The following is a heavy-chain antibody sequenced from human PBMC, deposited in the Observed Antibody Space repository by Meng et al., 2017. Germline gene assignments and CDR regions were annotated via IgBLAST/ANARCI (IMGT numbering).Heavy chain of an antibody. J-gene: IGHJ4*02. Sequence: QRQLVQSGAEVKKPGASVKVACKPSGYNFPDYYIHWVRQAPGQGLEWMGRIDPKNGDTHYAQKFQGRVTMTGDTSISTAYMDLSGLRSDDTAVYYCARDEDISAAGKLFGDYWGQGTLVTVSS. CDR2: IDPKNGDT. D-gene: IGHD6-13*01. CDR3: ARDEDISAAGKLFGDY. V-gene: IGHV1-2*06. CDR1: GYNFPDYY.